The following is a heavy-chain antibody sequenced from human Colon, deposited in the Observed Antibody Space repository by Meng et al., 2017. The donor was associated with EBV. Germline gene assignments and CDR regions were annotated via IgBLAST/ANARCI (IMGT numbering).Heavy chain of an antibody. Sequence: QGWGAGLVKPSGTLSLTCAVSGTSISTSNWWSWIRQSPGEGLEWIGAIYHNGQTNYNPSLKSRVSMSVDESKNEFSLNLKSVTAADTAVYYCARDGGVTHIPWGQGVLVTVSS. D-gene: IGHD2-8*02. V-gene: IGHV4-4*02. CDR3: ARDGGVTHIP. J-gene: IGHJ5*02. CDR2: IYHNGQT. CDR1: GTSISTSNW.